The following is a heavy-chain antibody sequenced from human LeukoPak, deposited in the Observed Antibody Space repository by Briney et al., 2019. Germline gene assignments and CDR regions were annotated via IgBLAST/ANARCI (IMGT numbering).Heavy chain of an antibody. V-gene: IGHV4-39*01. CDR1: GGSISSSSYY. Sequence: SETLSLTCTVSGGSISSSSYYWGWIRQPPGKGLEWIGSIYYNGSTYYNPSLKSRVTISVDTSKNQFSLKLSSVTAADTAVYYCASLLYDYDILTGYSIVPGASCYWGQGTLVTVSS. D-gene: IGHD3-9*01. CDR2: IYYNGST. CDR3: ASLLYDYDILTGYSIVPGASCY. J-gene: IGHJ4*02.